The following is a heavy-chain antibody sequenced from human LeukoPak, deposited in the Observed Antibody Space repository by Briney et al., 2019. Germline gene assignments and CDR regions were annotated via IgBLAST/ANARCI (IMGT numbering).Heavy chain of an antibody. D-gene: IGHD1-26*01. V-gene: IGHV3-23*01. J-gene: IGHJ4*02. CDR2: ISDSGSNT. CDR3: ARGYSGSYLLPADY. CDR1: GFMFSTYA. Sequence: GGSLRLSCAAPGFMFSTYAMSWVRQAPGKGLEWVSGISDSGSNTYYADSVKGRFTISRDNSKNTLYLQMNSLRAEDTAVYYCARGYSGSYLLPADYWGQGTLVTVSS.